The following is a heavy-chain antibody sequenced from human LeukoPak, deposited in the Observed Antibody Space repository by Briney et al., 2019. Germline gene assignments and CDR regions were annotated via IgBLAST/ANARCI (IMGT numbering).Heavy chain of an antibody. Sequence: ASVKVSCKASGYTFTSYDINWVRRATGQGLEWMGWMNPNSGNTGYAQKFQGRVTMTRNTSISTAYMELSSLRSEDTAVYYCARASYGGNPSPSAVYYYYYYMDVWGKGTTVTVSS. D-gene: IGHD4/OR15-4a*01. CDR1: GYTFTSYD. CDR2: MNPNSGNT. CDR3: ARASYGGNPSPSAVYYYYYYMDV. V-gene: IGHV1-8*01. J-gene: IGHJ6*03.